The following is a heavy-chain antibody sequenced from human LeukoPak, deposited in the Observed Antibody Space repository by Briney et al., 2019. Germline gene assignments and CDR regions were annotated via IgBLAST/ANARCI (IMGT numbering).Heavy chain of an antibody. CDR1: GGSISSYY. CDR2: IYTSGST. V-gene: IGHV4-4*09. Sequence: SETLSLTCTVSGGSISSYYWSWIRQPPGKGLEWIEYIYTSGSTNYNPSLKSRVTISVDTSKNPFSLKLSSVTAADTAVYYCASGPYDSSGENYYYYYMDVWGKGTTVTVSS. CDR3: ASGPYDSSGENYYYYYMDV. J-gene: IGHJ6*03. D-gene: IGHD3-22*01.